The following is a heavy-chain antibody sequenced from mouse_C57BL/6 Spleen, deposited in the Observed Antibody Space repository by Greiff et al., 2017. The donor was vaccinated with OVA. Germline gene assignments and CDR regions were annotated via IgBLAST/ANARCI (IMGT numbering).Heavy chain of an antibody. CDR1: GYSFTGYY. D-gene: IGHD2-3*01. V-gene: IGHV1-42*01. CDR3: ARDGGYDGPFAY. J-gene: IGHJ3*01. CDR2: INPSTGGT. Sequence: EVQLKQSGPELVKPGASVKISCKASGYSFTGYYMNWVKQSPEKSLEWIGEINPSTGGTTYNQKFKAKATLTVDKSSSTAYMQLKSLTSEDSAVYYCARDGGYDGPFAYWGQGTLVTVSA.